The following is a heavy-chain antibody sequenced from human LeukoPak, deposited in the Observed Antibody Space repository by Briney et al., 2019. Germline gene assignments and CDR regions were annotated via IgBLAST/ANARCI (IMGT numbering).Heavy chain of an antibody. V-gene: IGHV3-49*04. D-gene: IGHD5-24*01. Sequence: PGGSLRLSCTASGFTFGDYAMSWVRQAPGKGLEWVGFIRSKAYGGTTEYAASVKGRFTISRDDSKSIAYLQMNSLKTEDTAVYHCTRDFQRMAAYDYWGQGTLVTVSS. CDR3: TRDFQRMAAYDY. CDR1: GFTFGDYA. CDR2: IRSKAYGGTT. J-gene: IGHJ4*02.